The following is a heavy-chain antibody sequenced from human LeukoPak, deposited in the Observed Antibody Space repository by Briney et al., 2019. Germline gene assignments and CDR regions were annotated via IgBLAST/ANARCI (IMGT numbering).Heavy chain of an antibody. CDR3: ARVYSSSYHWYFDL. Sequence: ASVKVSCKASGYTFTSYDINWVRQATGQGREWMGWMNPNSGNTGYAQKFQGRVTMTRNTSISTAYMELSSLRSEDTAVYYCARVYSSSYHWYFDLWGRGTLVTVSS. J-gene: IGHJ2*01. CDR1: GYTFTSYD. D-gene: IGHD6-13*01. V-gene: IGHV1-8*01. CDR2: MNPNSGNT.